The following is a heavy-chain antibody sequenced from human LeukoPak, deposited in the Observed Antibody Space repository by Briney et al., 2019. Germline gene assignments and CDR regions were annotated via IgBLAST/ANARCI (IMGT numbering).Heavy chain of an antibody. CDR2: IHYSGST. CDR1: GGSFSGYY. CDR3: ARTTEGYCSGSSCYSYYYYMDV. Sequence: NPSETLSLTCAVYGGSFSGYYWSWIRQPPGKGLEWIGYIHYSGSTSYNPSLKSRVTISADTSKNQFSLKLRFVTPADTAVYYCARTTEGYCSGSSCYSYYYYMDVWGKGTTVTVSS. J-gene: IGHJ6*03. V-gene: IGHV4-34*11. D-gene: IGHD2-15*01.